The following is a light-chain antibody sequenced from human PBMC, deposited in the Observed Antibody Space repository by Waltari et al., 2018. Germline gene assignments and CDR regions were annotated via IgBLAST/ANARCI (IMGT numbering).Light chain of an antibody. J-gene: IGKJ4*01. CDR1: QSVLSSSDNRNY. V-gene: IGKV4-1*01. CDR2: CSS. Sequence: DIVMTQSPDSLAVSLGERATINCKSSQSVLSSSDNRNYLAWYQQKPGQLPKLFIYCSSTRESGVPDRVSGIGSVTDFALTISSLQAEDVAVYYCQHYYTSPPTFGGGTKVEIK. CDR3: QHYYTSPPT.